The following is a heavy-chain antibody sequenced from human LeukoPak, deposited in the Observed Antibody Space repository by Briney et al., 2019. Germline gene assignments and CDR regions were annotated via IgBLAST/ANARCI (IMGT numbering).Heavy chain of an antibody. J-gene: IGHJ4*02. V-gene: IGHV3-48*02. CDR1: GFSFTDYP. D-gene: IGHD3-3*01. CDR3: AAAPLIRDDFGVVINIHLGEY. CDR2: IRTTAEGAKYA. Sequence: PGRSLRLSCATSGFSFTDYPMNWVRQAPGKGLEWISNIRTTAEGAKYAYYADSVKGRVTISRDDGKNTLYLHMNSLRDDDTAVYYCAAAPLIRDDFGVVINIHLGEYWGQGTLVTVSS.